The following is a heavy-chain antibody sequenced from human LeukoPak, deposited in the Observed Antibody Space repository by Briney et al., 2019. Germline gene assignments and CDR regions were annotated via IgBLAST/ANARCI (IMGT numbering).Heavy chain of an antibody. CDR3: AKDMGEDGSYYLDY. Sequence: GGSLRLSCAASGFTFSSYAMSWVRQAPGKGLEWVSAISGSGTRTYYAGSVKGRFTISRDTSKNTLYLQMNSLRAEDTAVYYCAKDMGEDGSYYLDYWGQGTLVTVSS. CDR1: GFTFSSYA. V-gene: IGHV3-23*01. CDR2: ISGSGTRT. J-gene: IGHJ4*02. D-gene: IGHD1-26*01.